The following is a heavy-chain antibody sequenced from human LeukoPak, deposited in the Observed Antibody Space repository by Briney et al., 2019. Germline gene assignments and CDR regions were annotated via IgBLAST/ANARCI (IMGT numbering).Heavy chain of an antibody. Sequence: ASVKVSCKASGYTFTSYYMHWVRQAPGQGLEWMGIINPSGGSTSYAQKFQGRVTMTRDTSTSTAYMELRSLRSDDTAVYYCARDIADSSGYPDAFDIWGQGTMVTVSS. CDR1: GYTFTSYY. D-gene: IGHD3-22*01. V-gene: IGHV1-46*01. CDR2: INPSGGST. CDR3: ARDIADSSGYPDAFDI. J-gene: IGHJ3*02.